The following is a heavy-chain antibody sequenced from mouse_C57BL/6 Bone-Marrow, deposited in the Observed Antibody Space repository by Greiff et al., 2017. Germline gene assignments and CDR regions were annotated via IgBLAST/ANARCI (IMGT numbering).Heavy chain of an antibody. CDR3: ARHYYSNYWYFDV. V-gene: IGHV1-55*01. CDR1: GYTFTSYW. D-gene: IGHD2-5*01. CDR2: IYPGSGST. J-gene: IGHJ1*03. Sequence: QVQLQQPGAELVKPGASVKMSCKASGYTFTSYWITWVKQRPGQGLEWIRDIYPGSGSTNYNEKFKSTATLTVDTSSSTAYMQLSSLTSEDSAVYYCARHYYSNYWYFDVWGTGTTGTVSA.